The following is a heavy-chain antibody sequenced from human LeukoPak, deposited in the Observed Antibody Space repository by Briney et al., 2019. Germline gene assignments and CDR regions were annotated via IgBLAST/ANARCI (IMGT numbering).Heavy chain of an antibody. V-gene: IGHV3-23*01. CDR2: ISSSGGGT. CDR1: GFTFSNYG. D-gene: IGHD6-13*01. Sequence: GGSLRLSCAASGFTFSNYGMSWVRQAPGKGLEWISFISSSGGGTYYADSVKGRFTLSRDNSKNTLYLQMNSLRAEDTAVYYCAVTRGSSWYFDYWDQGTLVTVSS. CDR3: AVTRGSSWYFDY. J-gene: IGHJ4*02.